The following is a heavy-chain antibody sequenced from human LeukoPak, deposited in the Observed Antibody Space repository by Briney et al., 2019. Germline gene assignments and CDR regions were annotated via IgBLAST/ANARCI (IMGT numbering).Heavy chain of an antibody. V-gene: IGHV4-34*01. CDR2: INHSGST. CDR1: GGSFSGYY. J-gene: IGHJ5*02. D-gene: IGHD6-6*01. Sequence: KSSETLSLTCAVYGGSFSGYYWSWIRQPPGKGLEWIGEINHSGSTNYNPSLKSRVTISVDTSKNQFSLKLSSVTAADTAVYYCARWYSSSSTKRADWFDPWGQGTLVTVSS. CDR3: ARWYSSSSTKRADWFDP.